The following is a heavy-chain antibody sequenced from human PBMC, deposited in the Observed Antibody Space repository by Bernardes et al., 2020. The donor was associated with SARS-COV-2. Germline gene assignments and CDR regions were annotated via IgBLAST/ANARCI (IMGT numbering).Heavy chain of an antibody. J-gene: IGHJ6*02. V-gene: IGHV3-23*01. CDR3: AKSVWFGELLGGMDV. D-gene: IGHD3-10*01. CDR2: ISGSGGST. Sequence: GGSLRLSCAASGFTFSSYAMSWVRQAPGKGLEWVSAISGSGGSTYYADSVKGRFTISRDNSKNTLYLQMNSLRAEDTAVYYCAKSVWFGELLGGMDVWGQGTTVTVSS. CDR1: GFTFSSYA.